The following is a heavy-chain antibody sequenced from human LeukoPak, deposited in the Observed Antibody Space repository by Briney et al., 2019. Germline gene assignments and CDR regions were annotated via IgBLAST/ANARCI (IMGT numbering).Heavy chain of an antibody. Sequence: GSLTLSCACCGWIFSSYRMSWLRQARGKGLDWVANIKQDGSEKYYVDSVKGRFTISRDNAKNSLYLQMNSLRAEDTAVYYCARISRGLRGWFDPWGQGTLVTVSS. J-gene: IGHJ5*02. V-gene: IGHV3-7*01. CDR2: IKQDGSEK. CDR1: GWIFSSYR. D-gene: IGHD3-3*01. CDR3: ARISRGLRGWFDP.